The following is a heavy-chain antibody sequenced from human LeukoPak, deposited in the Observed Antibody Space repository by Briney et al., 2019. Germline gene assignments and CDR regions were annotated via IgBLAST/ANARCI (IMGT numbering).Heavy chain of an antibody. V-gene: IGHV3-15*04. CDR2: TVSEIDGGTT. J-gene: IGHJ6*02. D-gene: IGHD1-7*01. CDR1: GFTFNYAW. CDR3: TTDEDWNYARKDV. Sequence: GGSLRLSCAASGFTFNYAWLSWVRQVPGKGLEWVGQTVSEIDGGTTDYATPVKGRFTISRDDSKSTLYLQMNSLKIEDTAVYYCTTDEDWNYARKDVWGQGATVIVSS.